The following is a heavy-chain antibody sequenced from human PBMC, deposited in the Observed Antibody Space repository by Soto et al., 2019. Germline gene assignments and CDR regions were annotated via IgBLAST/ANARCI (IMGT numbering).Heavy chain of an antibody. CDR3: ARDDALWETSGYFYLDY. CDR2: IIPLFDAV. CDR1: EGTFNNYA. J-gene: IGHJ4*02. Sequence: QVQLVQSGAEVKKPGSSVRVSCKTSEGTFNNYAISWVRQAPGQGLEWMGGIIPLFDAVKYAQKFQGRVTITADKSTSTAYMELHTLTSEDTAVYYCARDDALWETSGYFYLDYWGQGTPVTVTS. D-gene: IGHD3-22*01. V-gene: IGHV1-69*06.